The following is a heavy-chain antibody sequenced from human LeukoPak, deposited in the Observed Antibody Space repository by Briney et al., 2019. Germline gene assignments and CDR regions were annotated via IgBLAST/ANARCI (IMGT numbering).Heavy chain of an antibody. Sequence: PGGSLRLSCAASGFTFNHYAMYWVRQAPGKGLEWVAVISYDGSDKYYAGSVKGRFTISRDNSENTLYLRVNSLRAEDTAVYYCARDYYDTSGDYFYYHYNGVDTWGQGTTVTVSS. CDR2: ISYDGSDK. J-gene: IGHJ6*02. D-gene: IGHD3-22*01. CDR1: GFTFNHYA. CDR3: ARDYYDTSGDYFYYHYNGVDT. V-gene: IGHV3-30-3*01.